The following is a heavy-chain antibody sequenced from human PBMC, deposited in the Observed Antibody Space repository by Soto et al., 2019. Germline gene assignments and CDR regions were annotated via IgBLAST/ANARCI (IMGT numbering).Heavy chain of an antibody. D-gene: IGHD3-10*01. CDR2: ISNSADST. CDR3: AKARGHYYGMDV. CDR1: GFTFSSYA. V-gene: IGHV3-23*01. Sequence: GGSLRLSCAASGFTFSSYALSWVRQSPRKGLEWVSSISNSADSTYYADSVRGRFTISRDSSKNTLNLQMTSLRADDTAIYYCAKARGHYYGMDVWGQGTTVTVSS. J-gene: IGHJ6*02.